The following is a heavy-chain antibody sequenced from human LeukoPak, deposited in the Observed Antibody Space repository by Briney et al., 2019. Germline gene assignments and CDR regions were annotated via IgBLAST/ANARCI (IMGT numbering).Heavy chain of an antibody. Sequence: PSGTLSLTCAVSGGSISSSNWWSWVRQPPGKGLEWIGEIYHSGSTNYNPSLKSRVTKSVDKSKNQFSLKLSSVTAADTAVYYCARVTSGWYGDFDYWGQGTLVTVSS. J-gene: IGHJ4*02. CDR1: GGSISSSNW. D-gene: IGHD6-19*01. V-gene: IGHV4-4*02. CDR3: ARVTSGWYGDFDY. CDR2: IYHSGST.